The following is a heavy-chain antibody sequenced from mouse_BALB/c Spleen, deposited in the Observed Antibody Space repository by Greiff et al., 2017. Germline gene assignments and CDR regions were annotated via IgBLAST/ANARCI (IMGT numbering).Heavy chain of an antibody. D-gene: IGHD2-4*01. J-gene: IGHJ2*01. Sequence: VQLQQPGAELVKPGAPVKLSCKASGYTFTSYWMNWVKQRPGRGLEWIGRIDPSDSETHYNQKFKDKATLTVDKSSSTAYIQLSSLTSEDSAVYYCASGYDYGYWGQGTTLTVSS. CDR3: ASGYDYGY. V-gene: IGHV1-69*02. CDR2: IDPSDSET. CDR1: GYTFTSYW.